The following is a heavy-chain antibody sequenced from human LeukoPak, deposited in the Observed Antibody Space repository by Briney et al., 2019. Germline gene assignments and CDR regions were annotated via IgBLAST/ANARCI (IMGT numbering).Heavy chain of an antibody. CDR1: GGSFSDYY. J-gene: IGHJ4*02. Sequence: SETLSLTCTVAGGSFSDYYWNWIRQSPGKGLEWIGYIYYDGRSNYNPSLKGRVAISMDTSRQQFSLMLTSVTAADTAVYYCVREGVGATGDYFDYWGQGTLVTVSS. CDR3: VREGVGATGDYFDY. D-gene: IGHD1-26*01. V-gene: IGHV4-59*01. CDR2: IYYDGRS.